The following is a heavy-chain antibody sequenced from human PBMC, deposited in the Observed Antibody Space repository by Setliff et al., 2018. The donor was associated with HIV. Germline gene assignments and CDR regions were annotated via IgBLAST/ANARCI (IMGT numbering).Heavy chain of an antibody. D-gene: IGHD3-22*01. CDR2: IIPILGIA. CDR3: ARTYYYDASGYYRPFDI. J-gene: IGHJ3*02. Sequence: ASVKVSCKASGGTFSSYAISWVRQAPGQGLEGMGGIIPILGIANYAQKFQGRVTITTDESTSTAYMELSSLRSEDTAVYYCARTYYYDASGYYRPFDIWGQGTMVTVSS. CDR1: GGTFSSYA. V-gene: IGHV1-69*10.